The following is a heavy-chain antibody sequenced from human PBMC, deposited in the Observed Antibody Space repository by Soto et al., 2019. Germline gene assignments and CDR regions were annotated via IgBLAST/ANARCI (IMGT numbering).Heavy chain of an antibody. J-gene: IGHJ4*02. CDR1: RFNFISAW. D-gene: IGHD5-18*01. Sequence: EMKLVQSGGGLVKPGWSLRLSCVASRFNFISAWLNWIRQAPGKGLEWVGRIKPKSEGETADYTAPVRGRFTISRDDSQNTMHLQMDSLKTEDTAVYYCATGPYSCGPTWGLGVLVTVSS. V-gene: IGHV3-15*07. CDR2: IKPKSEGETA. CDR3: ATGPYSCGPT.